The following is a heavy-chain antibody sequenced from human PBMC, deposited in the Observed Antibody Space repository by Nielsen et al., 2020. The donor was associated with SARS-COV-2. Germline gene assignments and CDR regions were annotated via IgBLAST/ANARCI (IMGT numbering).Heavy chain of an antibody. V-gene: IGHV3-7*01. D-gene: IGHD4-17*01. CDR2: IKQDGSEK. CDR3: ATPGYGDYTSPEYFQH. J-gene: IGHJ1*01. Sequence: WIRQPPGKGLEWVANIKQDGSEKYYVDSVKGRFTISRDNAKNSLYLQMNSLRAEDTAVYYCATPGYGDYTSPEYFQHWGQGTLVTVSS.